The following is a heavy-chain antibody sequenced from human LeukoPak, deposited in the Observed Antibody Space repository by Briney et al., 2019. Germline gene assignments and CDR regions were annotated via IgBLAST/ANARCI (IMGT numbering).Heavy chain of an antibody. D-gene: IGHD3-10*01. J-gene: IGHJ6*03. CDR1: GGSISSYY. Sequence: PSETLSLTCTVSGGSISSYYWSWIRQPPGKGLEWIGYIYYSGSTNYNPSLKSRVTISVDTSKNQFSLKLSSVTAADTAVYYCARVVPRYYYYYMDVWGKGTTVTVSS. V-gene: IGHV4-59*01. CDR3: ARVVPRYYYYYMDV. CDR2: IYYSGST.